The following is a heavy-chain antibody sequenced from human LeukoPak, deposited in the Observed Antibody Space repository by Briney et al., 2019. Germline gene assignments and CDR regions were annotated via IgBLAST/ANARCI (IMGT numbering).Heavy chain of an antibody. J-gene: IGHJ3*02. CDR3: ARAPVDAFDI. V-gene: IGHV3-66*01. CDR2: IYSGGST. CDR1: GFTVSSNY. Sequence: PGGSLRLSCAASGFTVSSNYMSWVRQAPGKGLEWVSVIYSGGSTYYADSLKGRFTLYRDNSKNTLYLQMNSLRAEDTAVYYCARAPVDAFDIWGQGTMVSVSS.